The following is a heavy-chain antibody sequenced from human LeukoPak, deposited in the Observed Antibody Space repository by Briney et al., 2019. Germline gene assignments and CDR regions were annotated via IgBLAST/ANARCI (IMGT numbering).Heavy chain of an antibody. V-gene: IGHV3-23*01. Sequence: GGSLRLSCAASGFTFSSYAMSWVRQAPGKGLEWVSAISGSGGSTYYADSVKGRFTISRDNFKNTLYLQMNSLRAEDTAVYYCANNGDYPYGMDVWGQGTTVTVSS. J-gene: IGHJ6*02. CDR2: ISGSGGST. D-gene: IGHD4-17*01. CDR3: ANNGDYPYGMDV. CDR1: GFTFSSYA.